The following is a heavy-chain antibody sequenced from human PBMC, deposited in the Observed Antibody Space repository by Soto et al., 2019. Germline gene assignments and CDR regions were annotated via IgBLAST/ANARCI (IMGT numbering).Heavy chain of an antibody. CDR1: GFTFSSCW. D-gene: IGHD1-26*01. CDR3: ARSYPAYSSNPFDY. V-gene: IGHV3-7*01. CDR2: IRQDGSEK. Sequence: EVQLVESGGGLVQPGGSLRVSCAVYGFTFSSCWMSWVRQVPGKGLEWVANIRQDGSEKYYVDSVKGRFTISRDNAKNSLFLQMNSLRAEDTAVYYCARSYPAYSSNPFDYWGQGTLVTVSS. J-gene: IGHJ4*02.